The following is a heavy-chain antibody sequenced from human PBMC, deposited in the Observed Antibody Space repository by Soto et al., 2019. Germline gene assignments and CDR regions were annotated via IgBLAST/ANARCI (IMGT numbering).Heavy chain of an antibody. J-gene: IGHJ4*02. V-gene: IGHV4-39*01. CDR2: IYYSGST. Sequence: SETLSLTCTVSGGSISSSYYWGWIRQPPGKGLEWIGSIYYSGSTYYNPSLKSRVTISVDTSKNQFSLKLSSVTAADTAVYYCASIWFGDGDYWGQGTLVTVSS. CDR1: GGSISSSYY. CDR3: ASIWFGDGDY. D-gene: IGHD3-10*01.